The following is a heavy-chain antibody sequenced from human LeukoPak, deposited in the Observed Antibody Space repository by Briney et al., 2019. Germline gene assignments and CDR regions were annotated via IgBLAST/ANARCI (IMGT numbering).Heavy chain of an antibody. J-gene: IGHJ5*02. Sequence: PSQTLSLTCTVSGGSISSGSYYWSWIRQPAGKGLEWIGRIYTSGSTNYNPSLKSRVTISVDTSKNQFSLKLSSVTAADTAVYYCAGCSSTRCYNWFDPWGQGTLVTVSS. CDR1: GGSISSGSYY. V-gene: IGHV4-61*02. CDR3: AGCSSTRCYNWFDP. D-gene: IGHD2-2*01. CDR2: IYTSGST.